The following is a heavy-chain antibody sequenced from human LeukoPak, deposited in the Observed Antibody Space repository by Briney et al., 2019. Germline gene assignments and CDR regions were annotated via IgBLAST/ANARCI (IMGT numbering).Heavy chain of an antibody. V-gene: IGHV4-30-2*01. J-gene: IGHJ4*02. Sequence: PSETLSLTCAVSGGSISSGGYSWSWIRQPPGKGLEWIGYIYHSGSTYYNPSLKSRVTISVDRSKNQFSLKLSSVTAADTAVYYCARRDSSGYPDYWGQGTLVTVSS. D-gene: IGHD3-22*01. CDR2: IYHSGST. CDR1: GGSISSGGYS. CDR3: ARRDSSGYPDY.